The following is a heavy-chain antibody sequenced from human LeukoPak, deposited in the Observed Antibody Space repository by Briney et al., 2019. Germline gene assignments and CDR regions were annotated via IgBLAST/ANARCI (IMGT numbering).Heavy chain of an antibody. D-gene: IGHD1-26*01. CDR3: ARGRGYSGSYWAIDY. Sequence: GSLRLSCAASGFTFSSYGMHWVRQAPGKGLEWVAFIRYDGRNKYYADSVKSRFTISRDNSKNTLYLQMNSLRAEDTALYYCARGRGYSGSYWAIDYWGQGTLVTVSS. CDR2: IRYDGRNK. V-gene: IGHV3-30*02. J-gene: IGHJ4*02. CDR1: GFTFSSYG.